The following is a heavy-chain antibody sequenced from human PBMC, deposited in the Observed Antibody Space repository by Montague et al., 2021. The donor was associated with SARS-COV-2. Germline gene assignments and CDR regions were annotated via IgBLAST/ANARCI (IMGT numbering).Heavy chain of an antibody. V-gene: IGHV4-39*01. D-gene: IGHD5-18*01. CDR2: VDYSGNS. CDR3: ARREYSYGWGD. Sequence: SETLSLTCTVTGGPISGSGDYWGWIRQSPGKGLEWIACVDYSGNSYYSPSLKSRLTISVDTSKNQFSLKLNSVTAADTALYYCARREYSYGWGDWGQGTLVTVSS. CDR1: GGPISGSGDY. J-gene: IGHJ4*02.